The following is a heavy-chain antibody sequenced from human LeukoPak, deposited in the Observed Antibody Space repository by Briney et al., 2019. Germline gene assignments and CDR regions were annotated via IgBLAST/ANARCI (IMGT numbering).Heavy chain of an antibody. Sequence: ASVKVSCRASGYTFTGYYMHWVRPAPGQGLEWMGWINPNSGGTNYAQKFQGRVTMTRDTSISTAYMELSRLRSDDTAVYYCARGSSRITYDAFDIWGQGTMVTVSS. J-gene: IGHJ3*02. CDR2: INPNSGGT. CDR1: GYTFTGYY. V-gene: IGHV1-2*02. CDR3: ARGSSRITYDAFDI. D-gene: IGHD6-13*01.